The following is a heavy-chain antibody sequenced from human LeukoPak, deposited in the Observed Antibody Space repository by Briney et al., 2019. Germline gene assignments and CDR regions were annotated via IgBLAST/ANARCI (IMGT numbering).Heavy chain of an antibody. D-gene: IGHD2-2*01. CDR3: AKNFAAATEYFRH. Sequence: PGGSLRLSCVASGFTFSTYAMTWLRQAPGKGLEWVSAISGDGVHTYYVDSVKGRFTISRDNSRNTLYLQMNSLRAEDTAVYYCAKNFAAATEYFRHWGPGTLVTVSS. J-gene: IGHJ1*01. CDR2: ISGDGVHT. V-gene: IGHV3-23*01. CDR1: GFTFSTYA.